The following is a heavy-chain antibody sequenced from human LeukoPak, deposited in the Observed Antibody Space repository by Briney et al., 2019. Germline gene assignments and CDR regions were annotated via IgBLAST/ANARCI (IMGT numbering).Heavy chain of an antibody. CDR1: GFTFSDYY. CDR2: IYSGGST. V-gene: IGHV3-66*01. Sequence: QSGGSLRLSCAASGFTFSDYYMSWVRQAPGKGLEWVSVIYSGGSTYYADSVKGRFTISRDNSKNTLYLQMNSLRAEDTAVYYCARGGPAAGRFDYWGQGTLVTVSS. D-gene: IGHD6-13*01. CDR3: ARGGPAAGRFDY. J-gene: IGHJ4*02.